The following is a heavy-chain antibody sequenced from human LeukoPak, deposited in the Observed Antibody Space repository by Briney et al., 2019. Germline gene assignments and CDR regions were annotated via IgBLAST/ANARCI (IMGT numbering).Heavy chain of an antibody. J-gene: IGHJ4*02. CDR1: GYTFISYY. D-gene: IGHD4-17*01. CDR2: INPSGGST. CDR3: ARGTGLGGDYVSN. Sequence: ASMKVSCKASGYTFISYYMHWVRQAPGQGLEWMGAINPSGGSTSYAQKFQGRVTMTRDTSTSTVYMELSSLRSEDTAVYYCARGTGLGGDYVSNWGQGTLVTVSS. V-gene: IGHV1-46*01.